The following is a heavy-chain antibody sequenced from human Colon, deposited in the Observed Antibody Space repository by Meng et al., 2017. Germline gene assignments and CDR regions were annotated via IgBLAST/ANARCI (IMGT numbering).Heavy chain of an antibody. Sequence: QVQLVQSGAEVKKPGSSVRGSCKASGGPFSPHAISWVRQAPGQGLEWMGAIIPIFGSATSAQKFQGRLTITADESTTTAYMELSSLRSDDTAMYYCARRSNDASGYRLDFWGQGTLVTVSS. CDR3: ARRSNDASGYRLDF. J-gene: IGHJ4*02. V-gene: IGHV1-69*13. CDR2: IIPIFGSA. D-gene: IGHD3-22*01. CDR1: GGPFSPHA.